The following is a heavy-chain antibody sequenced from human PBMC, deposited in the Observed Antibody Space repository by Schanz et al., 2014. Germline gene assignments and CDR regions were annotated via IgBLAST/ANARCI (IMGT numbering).Heavy chain of an antibody. D-gene: IGHD3-3*01. CDR3: VRDSFFAFDY. J-gene: IGHJ4*02. V-gene: IGHV3-48*01. Sequence: EVQLLESGGGLVQPGGSLRLSCAASGFTFSGYSMNWVRQAPGKGLEWISYITGTGTVMYADSVKGRFTISRDNGKNSLFLQLNSLRAEDTAVYYCVRDSFFAFDYWGQGTLVTVSS. CDR2: ITGTGTV. CDR1: GFTFSGYS.